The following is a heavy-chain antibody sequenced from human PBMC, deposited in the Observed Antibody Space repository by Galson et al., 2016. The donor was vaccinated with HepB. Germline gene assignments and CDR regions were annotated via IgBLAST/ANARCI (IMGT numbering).Heavy chain of an antibody. CDR1: GDSVYNNGAA. D-gene: IGHD3-10*01. V-gene: IGHV6-1*01. CDR3: ARAVMLGRGMDV. J-gene: IGHJ6*02. CDR2: TFYRSTWEN. Sequence: CAISGDSVYNNGAAWAWIRQSPSRGLEWLGRTFYRSTWENHYAGSVKNRITISPDTSRNQFSLHLNSVTPEDTAVYYCARAVMLGRGMDVWGQGTTVTVSS.